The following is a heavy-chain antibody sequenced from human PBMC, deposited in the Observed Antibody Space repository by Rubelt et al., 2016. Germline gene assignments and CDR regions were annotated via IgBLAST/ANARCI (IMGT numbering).Heavy chain of an antibody. CDR3: AKQAGGNSDY. D-gene: IGHD4-23*01. V-gene: IGHV3-23*04. CDR2: ISGSGGST. J-gene: IGHJ4*02. Sequence: EVQLVESGGGLVQPGGSLRLSCAASGFTVSSNYMSWIRQAPGKGLEWVSGISGSGGSTYYADSVGGRFTISRDNSKNTVFLQMNSLRADDTAVYYCAKQAGGNSDYWGQGTLVTVSS. CDR1: GFTVSSNY.